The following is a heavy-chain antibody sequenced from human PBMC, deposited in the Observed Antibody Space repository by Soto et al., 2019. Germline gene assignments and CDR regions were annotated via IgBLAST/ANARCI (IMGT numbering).Heavy chain of an antibody. J-gene: IGHJ5*02. V-gene: IGHV3-49*03. CDR1: GFPFCDYA. Sequence: GGSLSLSCTASGFPFCDYAMSWFRQAPGKGLEWVGFIRSKAYGGTTEYAASVKGRFTISRDDSKSIAYLQMNSLKTEDTAVYYCTREGSTSPAFGENWFDPWGQGTLVTVSS. CDR2: IRSKAYGGTT. D-gene: IGHD2-2*01. CDR3: TREGSTSPAFGENWFDP.